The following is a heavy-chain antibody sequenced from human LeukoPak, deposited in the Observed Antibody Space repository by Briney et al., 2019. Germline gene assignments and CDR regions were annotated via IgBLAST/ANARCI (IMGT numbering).Heavy chain of an antibody. V-gene: IGHV3-30*18. Sequence: GGSLRLSCAASGFTFSSYGMHWVRQAPGKGLEWVAVISYDGSNKYYADSVKGRFTISRDNSKNTLYLQMNSLRAEDTAVYYCAKPRIKVAQSGLLDYWGQGTLVTVSS. CDR1: GFTFSSYG. J-gene: IGHJ4*02. CDR3: AKPRIKVAQSGLLDY. CDR2: ISYDGSNK. D-gene: IGHD5-12*01.